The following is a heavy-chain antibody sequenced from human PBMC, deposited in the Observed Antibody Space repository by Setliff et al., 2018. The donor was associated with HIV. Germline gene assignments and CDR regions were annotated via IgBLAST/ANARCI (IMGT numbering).Heavy chain of an antibody. Sequence: ASVKVSCKASGYTFNNYGISWVRQAPGQGLEWMGWISTHSGYTNYAQNVQGRVTVTMETSTSTAYMELRSLKSDDTAVYYCARGKTWLRFLDYWGQGTLVTVSS. CDR3: ARGKTWLRFLDY. CDR2: ISTHSGYT. CDR1: GYTFNNYG. J-gene: IGHJ4*02. V-gene: IGHV1-18*01. D-gene: IGHD5-12*01.